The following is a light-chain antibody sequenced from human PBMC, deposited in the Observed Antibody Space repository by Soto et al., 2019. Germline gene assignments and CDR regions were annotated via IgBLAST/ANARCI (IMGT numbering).Light chain of an antibody. CDR3: QVWDSSTVV. Sequence: SYELTQPLSVSVALRQTARITCGGNNIGSKNVHWYQLNPGQAPVLVIYRDTNRPSGIPERFSGSNSGNTATLAISRAQAGDDADYYCQVWDSSTVVFGGGTKLTVL. CDR2: RDT. V-gene: IGLV3-9*01. J-gene: IGLJ2*01. CDR1: NIGSKN.